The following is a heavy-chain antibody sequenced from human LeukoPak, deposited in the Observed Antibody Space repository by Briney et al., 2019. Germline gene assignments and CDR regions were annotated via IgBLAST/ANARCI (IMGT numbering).Heavy chain of an antibody. CDR2: ISGRDDST. D-gene: IGHD3-9*01. J-gene: IGHJ4*02. Sequence: GGSLRLSCAASGFTVTNYAMYWVRQAPGEGLEWVSAISGRDDSTYYADSVKGRFTISRDTSKNTLFLQMNSPRAEDTAVYYCAKWGDYDILTGYYDPDYWGQGTLVTVSS. CDR3: AKWGDYDILTGYYDPDY. V-gene: IGHV3-23*01. CDR1: GFTVTNYA.